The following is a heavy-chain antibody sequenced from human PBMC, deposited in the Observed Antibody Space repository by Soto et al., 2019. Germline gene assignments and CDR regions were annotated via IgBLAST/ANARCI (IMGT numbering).Heavy chain of an antibody. J-gene: IGHJ4*02. Sequence: GESLKISCEGSGYNFNNYLIALVRQKPGKGLEWMGRIDPSDSQTYYSPSFRGHVTISVTKSITTVFLQWSSLRASDTAMYYCARQIYDSDTGPNFQYYFDSWGQGTPVTVSS. V-gene: IGHV5-10-1*01. CDR2: IDPSDSQT. D-gene: IGHD3-22*01. CDR3: ARQIYDSDTGPNFQYYFDS. CDR1: GYNFNNYL.